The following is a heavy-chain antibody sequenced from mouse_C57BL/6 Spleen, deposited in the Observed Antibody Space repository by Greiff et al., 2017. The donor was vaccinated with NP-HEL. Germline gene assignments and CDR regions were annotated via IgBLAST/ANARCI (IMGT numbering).Heavy chain of an antibody. V-gene: IGHV1-82*01. Sequence: LVESGPELVKPGASVKISCKASGYAFSSSWMNWVKQRPGKGLEWIGRIYPGDGDTNYNGKFKGKATLTADKSSSTAYMQLSSLTSEDSAVYFCAREGDGYPYYFDYWGQGTTLTVSS. CDR3: AREGDGYPYYFDY. CDR2: IYPGDGDT. D-gene: IGHD2-3*01. CDR1: GYAFSSSW. J-gene: IGHJ2*01.